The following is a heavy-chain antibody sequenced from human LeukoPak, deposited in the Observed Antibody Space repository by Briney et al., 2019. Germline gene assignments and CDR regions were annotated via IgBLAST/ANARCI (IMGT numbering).Heavy chain of an antibody. D-gene: IGHD1-26*01. CDR2: INPNSGDT. CDR3: ARGRGSYSFDY. J-gene: IGHJ4*02. Sequence: ASVKVSCKASGYTFTGYYMYWVRQAPGQGLEWMGWINPNSGDTNYAQKFQGSVTMTRDTSISTAYMELGRLRSDDTAVYYCARGRGSYSFDYWGQGTLVTVSS. V-gene: IGHV1-2*02. CDR1: GYTFTGYY.